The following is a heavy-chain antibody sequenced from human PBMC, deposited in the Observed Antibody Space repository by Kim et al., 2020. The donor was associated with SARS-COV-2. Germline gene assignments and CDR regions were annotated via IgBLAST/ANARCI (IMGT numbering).Heavy chain of an antibody. CDR1: GGSISSYY. CDR3: ARVSGDYPNYYYYGMDV. V-gene: IGHV4-59*13. Sequence: SETLSLTCTVSGGSISSYYWSWIRQPPGKGLEWIGYIYYSGSTNYNPSLKSRVTISVDTSKNQFSLKLSSVTAADTAVYYCARVSGDYPNYYYYGMDVWGQGTTVTVSS. CDR2: IYYSGST. D-gene: IGHD3-10*01. J-gene: IGHJ6*02.